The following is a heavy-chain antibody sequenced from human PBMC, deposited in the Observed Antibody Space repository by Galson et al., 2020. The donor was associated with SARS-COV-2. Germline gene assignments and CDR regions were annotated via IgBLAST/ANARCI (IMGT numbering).Heavy chain of an antibody. CDR2: IRSKANSYAT. Sequence: QLGESLKISCAASGFTFSGSAMHWVRQASGKGLEWVGRIRSKANSYATAYAASVKGRFTISRDDSKNTAYLQMNSLKTEDTAVYYCTRHGPGVDWGQGTLVTVSS. D-gene: IGHD3-10*01. CDR1: GFTFSGSA. J-gene: IGHJ4*02. CDR3: TRHGPGVD. V-gene: IGHV3-73*01.